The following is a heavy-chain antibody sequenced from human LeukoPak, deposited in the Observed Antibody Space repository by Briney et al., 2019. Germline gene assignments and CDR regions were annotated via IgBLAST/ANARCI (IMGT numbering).Heavy chain of an antibody. Sequence: GGSLRLSCAASGFTFSSYSMNWVRQAPGKGLEGVSYISSSSSTIYYADSVKGRFTISRDNAKNSLYLQMNSLRAEDTAVYCCARDLDTAMVSSYGMDVWGQGTTVTVSS. J-gene: IGHJ6*02. CDR1: GFTFSSYS. V-gene: IGHV3-48*01. D-gene: IGHD5-18*01. CDR3: ARDLDTAMVSSYGMDV. CDR2: ISSSSSTI.